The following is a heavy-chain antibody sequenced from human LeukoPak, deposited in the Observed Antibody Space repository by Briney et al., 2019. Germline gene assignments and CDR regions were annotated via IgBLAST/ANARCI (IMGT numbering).Heavy chain of an antibody. CDR2: IYTSGST. D-gene: IGHD5-18*01. J-gene: IGHJ3*02. Sequence: SETLSLTCTVSGVSISSYYWSWIRQPAGKGLEWIGRIYTSGSTNYNPSLKSRVTMSVDTSKNQFSLKLSSVTAADTAVYYCARGRYSYGSPDDASDIWGQGTMVTVSS. V-gene: IGHV4-4*07. CDR3: ARGRYSYGSPDDASDI. CDR1: GVSISSYY.